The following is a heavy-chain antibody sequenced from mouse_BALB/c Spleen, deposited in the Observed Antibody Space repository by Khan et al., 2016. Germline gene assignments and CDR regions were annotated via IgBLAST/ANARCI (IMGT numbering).Heavy chain of an antibody. CDR1: GFSLTSYG. D-gene: IGHD2-4*01. J-gene: IGHJ4*01. V-gene: IGHV2-5-1*01. CDR2: IWRGGST. Sequence: QVQLKQSGPSLVQPSQSLSITCTVSGFSLTSYGVHWVRQSPGKGLEWLGVIWRGGSTDYNAAFMSRLSITKDNSTSQVFFKMNSLQAEDTAIYYCAKSNYDVGYYAMDYWGQGTSVTVSS. CDR3: AKSNYDVGYYAMDY.